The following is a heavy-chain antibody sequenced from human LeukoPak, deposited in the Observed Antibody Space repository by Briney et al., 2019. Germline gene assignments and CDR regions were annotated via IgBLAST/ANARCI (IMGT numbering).Heavy chain of an antibody. V-gene: IGHV4-59*01. CDR1: GGATSSYY. CDR3: ARGGSDYDILTGYTYPPFDY. J-gene: IGHJ4*02. CDR2: IYYSGST. D-gene: IGHD3-9*01. Sequence: SETLSLTCTVSGGATSSYYWSWIRQPPGKGLEWIGYIYYSGSTNYNPSLKSRVTISVDTSKNQFSLKLSSVTAADTAVYYCARGGSDYDILTGYTYPPFDYWGQGTLVTVSS.